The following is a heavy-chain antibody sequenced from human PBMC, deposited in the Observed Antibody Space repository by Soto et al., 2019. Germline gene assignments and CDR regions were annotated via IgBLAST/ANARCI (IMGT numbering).Heavy chain of an antibody. CDR2: INHSGFT. Sequence: PSETLTLTCAVSGGSLRGHYWSWIRQSPEKGLEWIGEINHSGFTNYNPTLKSRVTISRDASKNQFSLRLSSMTAADSAVYFCARDPSEGRVGNWFESWGQGTLVTVSS. CDR3: ARDPSEGRVGNWFES. V-gene: IGHV4-34*01. D-gene: IGHD2-2*01. CDR1: GGSLRGHY. J-gene: IGHJ5*01.